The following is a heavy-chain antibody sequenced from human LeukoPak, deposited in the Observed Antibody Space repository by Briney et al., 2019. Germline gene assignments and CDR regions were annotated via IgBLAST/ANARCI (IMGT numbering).Heavy chain of an antibody. J-gene: IGHJ6*02. Sequence: SQTLSLTCTVSGGSISSGSYYWSWIRQPAGKGLEWIGRIYTSGSTNYNPSLKSRVTISVDTSKNQFSLKLSSVTAADTAVYYCARDGYNYDYYYYGMDVWGQGTTVTVSS. CDR2: IYTSGST. V-gene: IGHV4-61*02. D-gene: IGHD5-24*01. CDR1: GGSISSGSYY. CDR3: ARDGYNYDYYYYGMDV.